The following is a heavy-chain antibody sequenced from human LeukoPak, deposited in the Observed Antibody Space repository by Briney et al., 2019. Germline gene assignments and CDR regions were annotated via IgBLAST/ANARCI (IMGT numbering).Heavy chain of an antibody. D-gene: IGHD2-2*01. CDR1: GGSISSYY. CDR3: AREIVVVPAATTYYFDY. CDR2: IYYSGTT. J-gene: IGHJ4*02. Sequence: SETLSLTCTVSGGSISSYYWSWIRQPPGKGLEWIGYIYYSGTTNYNPSLKSRVTISVDTSKNQFSLKLSSVTAADTAVYYCAREIVVVPAATTYYFDYWGQGTLVTVSS. V-gene: IGHV4-59*12.